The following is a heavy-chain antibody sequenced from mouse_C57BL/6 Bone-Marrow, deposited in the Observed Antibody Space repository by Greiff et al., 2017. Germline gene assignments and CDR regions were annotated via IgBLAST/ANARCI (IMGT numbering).Heavy chain of an antibody. J-gene: IGHJ1*03. Sequence: VQLQQPGTELVKPGASVKLSCKASGYTFTSYWMHWVKQRPGQGLEWIGNINPSNGGTNYNEKFKSKATLTVDKSSSTAYMQLSSLTSEDSAVYYCARGGLYYYGSNWYFDVWGTGTTVTVSS. D-gene: IGHD1-1*01. CDR3: ARGGLYYYGSNWYFDV. V-gene: IGHV1-53*01. CDR2: INPSNGGT. CDR1: GYTFTSYW.